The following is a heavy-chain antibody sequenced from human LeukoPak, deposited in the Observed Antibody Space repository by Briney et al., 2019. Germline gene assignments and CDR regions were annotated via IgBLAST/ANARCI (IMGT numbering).Heavy chain of an antibody. J-gene: IGHJ4*02. CDR3: ASGIPPSDY. Sequence: GGSLRLFCAASGFTVSSNYMSWVRQAPGKGLEWVSVIYSGGSTYYTDSVKGRFTISRDNSKNTLYLQMNSLRAEDTAVYYCASGIPPSDYWGQGTLVTVSS. V-gene: IGHV3-66*02. D-gene: IGHD1-14*01. CDR2: IYSGGST. CDR1: GFTVSSNY.